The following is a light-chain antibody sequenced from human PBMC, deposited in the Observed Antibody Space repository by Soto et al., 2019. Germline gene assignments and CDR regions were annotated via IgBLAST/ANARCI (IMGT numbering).Light chain of an antibody. CDR2: DSN. J-gene: IGLJ7*01. CDR3: GAWDTSLTAAV. V-gene: IGLV1-51*01. CDR1: SSNIGRNY. Sequence: QSVLTQPPSVSAAPGQKVTISCSGSSSNIGRNYVSWYQQLPGTAPKLLIYDSNRRPSGIPGRFSGSKSGTSATLDITGLQTGDEAVYYCGAWDTSLTAAVFGGGTQLTVL.